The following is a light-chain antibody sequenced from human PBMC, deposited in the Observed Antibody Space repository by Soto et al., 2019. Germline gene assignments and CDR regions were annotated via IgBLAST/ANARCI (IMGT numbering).Light chain of an antibody. CDR2: GAS. CDR3: QQYVSSPWT. CDR1: QSVSNNY. J-gene: IGKJ1*01. Sequence: IVLTQSPCTLSLSPGERATLSFRASQSVSNNYLAWYQQKPGQAPRLLTYGASNRATGIPDRFSGSGSGTDFTLTISSLEPEDSAVYYCQQYVSSPWTFGQGTKVDIK. V-gene: IGKV3-20*01.